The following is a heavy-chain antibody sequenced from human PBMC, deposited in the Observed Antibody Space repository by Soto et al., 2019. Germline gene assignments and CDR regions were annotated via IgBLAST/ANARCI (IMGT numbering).Heavy chain of an antibody. CDR2: ISYDGSNK. Sequence: GGSLRLSCAASGFTFSSYAMHWVRQAPGKGLEWVAVISYDGSNKYYADSVKGRFTISRDNSKNTLYLQMNSLRAEDTAVYYCAREGPLGNYYYYYGMDVWGQGTTVTVSS. V-gene: IGHV3-30-3*01. D-gene: IGHD3-10*01. CDR1: GFTFSSYA. CDR3: AREGPLGNYYYYYGMDV. J-gene: IGHJ6*02.